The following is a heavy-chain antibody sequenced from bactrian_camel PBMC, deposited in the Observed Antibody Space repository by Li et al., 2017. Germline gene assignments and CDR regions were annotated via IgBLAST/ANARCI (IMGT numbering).Heavy chain of an antibody. CDR3: AIFANSLTD. Sequence: HVQLVESGGGSVQAGGSLRLSCAASGYTYSSYCMNWFRLGPGKKREGVAAIASDGTTSYADSVKGRFTISMDNAKNTLFLQMNSLKPEDTAMYYCAIFANSLTDWGQGTQVTVS. V-gene: IGHV3S26*01. CDR1: GYTYSSYC. CDR2: IASDGTT. D-gene: IGHD1*01. J-gene: IGHJ4*01.